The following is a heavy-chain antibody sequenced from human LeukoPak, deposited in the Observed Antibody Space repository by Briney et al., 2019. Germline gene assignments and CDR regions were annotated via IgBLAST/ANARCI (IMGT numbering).Heavy chain of an antibody. D-gene: IGHD6-19*01. J-gene: IGHJ4*02. CDR3: ARSGGSGWDEGFDY. V-gene: IGHV5-51*01. CDR2: IYLGDSDT. CDR1: GYSFSSYW. Sequence: GESLKISCKGSGYSFSSYWIAWGRQMPGKGLEGMGIIYLGDSDTRYSPSFQGQVTISADKSISTAYLQWSSLKASDTATYYCARSGGSGWDEGFDYWGQGTLVTVSS.